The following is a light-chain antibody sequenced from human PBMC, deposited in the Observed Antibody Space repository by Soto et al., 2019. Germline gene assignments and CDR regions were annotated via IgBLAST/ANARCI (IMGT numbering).Light chain of an antibody. CDR3: AAWDDSLNGYV. J-gene: IGLJ1*01. CDR2: SYN. Sequence: QSVLTQPPSASGTPGQRVTISCSGSSSNIGSNTVNWYQQLPGTAPKLLIYSYNQRPSGVPDRFYDSKSGTSASLAISGLQSEDEADYYCAAWDDSLNGYVFGTGTKVTVL. V-gene: IGLV1-44*01. CDR1: SSNIGSNT.